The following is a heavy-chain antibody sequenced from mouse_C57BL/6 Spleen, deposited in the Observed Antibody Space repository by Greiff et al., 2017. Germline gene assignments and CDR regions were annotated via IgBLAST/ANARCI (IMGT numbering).Heavy chain of an antibody. J-gene: IGHJ3*01. D-gene: IGHD2-4*01. CDR2: IDPSDSET. CDR1: GYTFTSYW. V-gene: IGHV1-52*01. Sequence: QVHVKQPGAELVRPGSSVKLSCKASGYTFTSYWMHWVKQRPIQGLEWIGNIDPSDSETHYNQKFKDKATLTVDKSSSTAYMQLSSLTSEDSAVYYCARSAYDYDEGAWFAYWGQGTLVTVSA. CDR3: ARSAYDYDEGAWFAY.